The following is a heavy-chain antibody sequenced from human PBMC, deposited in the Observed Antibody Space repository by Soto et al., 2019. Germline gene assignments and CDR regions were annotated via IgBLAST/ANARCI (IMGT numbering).Heavy chain of an antibody. CDR1: GGSFSGYY. CDR2: INHSGST. D-gene: IGHD1-26*01. J-gene: IGHJ4*02. Sequence: QVQLQQWGAGLLKPSETLSLTCAVYGGSFSGYYWSWIRQPPGKGLEWIGEINHSGSTNYNPSLKSRVTISVDTSKNQFSMKLSSVTAADTAVYYCASADRRGSRIRLTYCFDYWGQGTLVTVSS. CDR3: ASADRRGSRIRLTYCFDY. V-gene: IGHV4-34*01.